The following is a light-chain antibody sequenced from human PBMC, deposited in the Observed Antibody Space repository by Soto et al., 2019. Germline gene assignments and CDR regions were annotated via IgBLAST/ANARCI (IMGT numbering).Light chain of an antibody. CDR3: QQSNSYSRT. V-gene: IGKV1-5*03. CDR1: QSISSW. J-gene: IGKJ1*01. Sequence: DIQRTQSPSSLSASVGDRVTIACRASQSISSWLDWYQHKPGKAPKLLIYTASSLQSGVPSRFSGSRSGTEFALTISSLQRDDFATYYCQQSNSYSRTFGQGTKVDI. CDR2: TAS.